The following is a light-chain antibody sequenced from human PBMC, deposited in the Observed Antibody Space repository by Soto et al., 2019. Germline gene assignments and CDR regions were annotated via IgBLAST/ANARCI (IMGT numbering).Light chain of an antibody. CDR1: QSVSSY. CDR3: LQRSNWPWT. Sequence: EIVLTQSPVTLSLSPGARAALSCRASQSVSSYLAWYQQKPGQAPRLLIYDASNRATGIPGRFSGGGSGTDFTLTISSLEPEDFAVYYCLQRSNWPWTFGQGTKVDIK. CDR2: DAS. V-gene: IGKV3-11*01. J-gene: IGKJ1*01.